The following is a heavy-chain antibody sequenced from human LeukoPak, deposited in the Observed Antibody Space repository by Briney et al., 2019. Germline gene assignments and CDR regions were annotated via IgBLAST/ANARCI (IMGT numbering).Heavy chain of an antibody. J-gene: IGHJ4*02. Sequence: PSETLSLTCAVYGGSFSGYYWSWIRQPPGKGLEWIGEINHSGSTNYNPSLKSRVTISVDTSKNQFSLKLSSVTAADTAVYYCAGVLLRVGQQPSGFDYWGQGTLVTVSS. CDR3: AGVLLRVGQQPSGFDY. V-gene: IGHV4-34*01. CDR1: GGSFSGYY. CDR2: INHSGST. D-gene: IGHD6-13*01.